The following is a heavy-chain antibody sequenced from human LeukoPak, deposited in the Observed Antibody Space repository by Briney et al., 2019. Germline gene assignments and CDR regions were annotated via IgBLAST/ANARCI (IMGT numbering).Heavy chain of an antibody. D-gene: IGHD2-2*02. V-gene: IGHV1-18*01. CDR3: ARDIVVVPAALRPFDY. J-gene: IGHJ4*02. CDR2: ISAYNGNT. CDR1: GYTFTSYG. Sequence: ASVKVSCKASGYTFTSYGISWVRQAHGQGLEWMGWISAYNGNTNYAQKLQGRVTMTTDTSTSTAYMELRSLRSDDTAVYYCARDIVVVPAALRPFDYWGQGTLVTVSS.